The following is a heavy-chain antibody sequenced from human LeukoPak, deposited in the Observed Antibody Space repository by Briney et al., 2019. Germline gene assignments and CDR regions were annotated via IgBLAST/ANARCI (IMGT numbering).Heavy chain of an antibody. V-gene: IGHV3-23*01. D-gene: IGHD3-22*01. CDR1: GFTFSNYA. Sequence: PGGSLRLSCAASGFTFSNYAMSWVRQAPGTGLEWVSSISGSGGTYYADSVKGRFTISRDNSKNTLYLRMNSLRAEDTAVYYCAKDGPDSSGYYMVRFLDYWGQGTLVTVSS. J-gene: IGHJ4*02. CDR2: ISGSGGT. CDR3: AKDGPDSSGYYMVRFLDY.